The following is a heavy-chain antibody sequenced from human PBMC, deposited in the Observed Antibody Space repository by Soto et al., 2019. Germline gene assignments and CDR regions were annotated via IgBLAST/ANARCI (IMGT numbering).Heavy chain of an antibody. J-gene: IGHJ6*02. CDR1: GLTCWSYS. D-gene: IGHD4-4*01. Sequence: PXGSLELPCAAGGLTCWSYSMNWFRKAQGKGLEWVSSISSSSSYIYYADSVKGRFTISRDNAKNSLYLQMNSLRAEDTAVYYCARESVATHYYYGMDVWGQGTTVTV. V-gene: IGHV3-21*01. CDR2: ISSSSSYI. CDR3: ARESVATHYYYGMDV.